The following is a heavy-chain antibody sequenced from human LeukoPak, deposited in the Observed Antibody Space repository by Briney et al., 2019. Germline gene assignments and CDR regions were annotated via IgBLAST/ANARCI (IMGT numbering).Heavy chain of an antibody. J-gene: IGHJ4*02. V-gene: IGHV3-21*01. Sequence: SGGSLRLSCVVSGFTFSGFGMNWVRQAPGKGLEWVSSISSSSSYIYYADSVKGRFTISRHNAKKSLYLQMSSLRAEDTAVYYCARDPIDIGTAAKGFDYWGQGTLVTVSS. D-gene: IGHD2-2*01. CDR1: GFTFSGFG. CDR2: ISSSSSYI. CDR3: ARDPIDIGTAAKGFDY.